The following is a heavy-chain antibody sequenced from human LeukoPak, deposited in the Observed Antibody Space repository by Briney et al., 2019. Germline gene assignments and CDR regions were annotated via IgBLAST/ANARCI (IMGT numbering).Heavy chain of an antibody. CDR1: GFTFGDYA. J-gene: IGHJ3*02. D-gene: IGHD5-18*01. CDR3: TRRSGYSYGDAFDI. CDR2: IRSKAYGGTT. V-gene: IGHV3-49*03. Sequence: PGGSLRLSCTASGFTFGDYAMSWFRQAPGKGLEWVGFIRSKAYGGTTEYAASVKGRFTISRDDSKSIAYLQMNSLKTEDTAVYYCTRRSGYSYGDAFDIWGQGTMVTVSS.